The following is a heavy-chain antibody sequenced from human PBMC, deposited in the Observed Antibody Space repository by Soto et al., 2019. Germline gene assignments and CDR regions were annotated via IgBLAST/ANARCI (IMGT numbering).Heavy chain of an antibody. V-gene: IGHV6-1*01. CDR1: GDSVSTNSAT. CDR2: TYYRSKWYN. D-gene: IGHD5-18*01. CDR3: SSLIGHSLLAA. J-gene: IGHJ5*02. Sequence: SQTLSLTCAISGDSVSTNSATWDWIRQSPSRGLEWLGRTYYRSKWYNDYAVSVKGRITINPDTSNNQLSLQLNSVTPDDTAVYYCSSLIGHSLLAAWGQGTLVPGAS.